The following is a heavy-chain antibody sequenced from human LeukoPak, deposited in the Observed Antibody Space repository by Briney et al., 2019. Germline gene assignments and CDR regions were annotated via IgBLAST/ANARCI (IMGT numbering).Heavy chain of an antibody. CDR2: IYHSGST. D-gene: IGHD3-16*01. CDR3: ARRMGGDSFDY. CDR1: GGSTSSSNW. V-gene: IGHV4-4*02. J-gene: IGHJ4*02. Sequence: SETLSLTCAVSGGSTSSSNWWSWVRQPPGKGLEWIGEIYHSGSTNYNPSLKSRVTISVDTSKNQFSLKLSSVTAADTAVYYCARRMGGDSFDYWGQGTLVTVSS.